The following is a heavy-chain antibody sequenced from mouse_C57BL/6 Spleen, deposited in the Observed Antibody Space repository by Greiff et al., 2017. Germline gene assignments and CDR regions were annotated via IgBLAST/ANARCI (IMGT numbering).Heavy chain of an antibody. V-gene: IGHV1-61*01. J-gene: IGHJ3*01. Sequence: QVQLQQPGAELVRPGSSVKLSCKASGYTFTSYWMDWVKQRPGQGLEWIGNIYPSDSETHYNQKFKDKATLTVDTSSSTAYMQLSSLTSEDSAVYYCAREQGPFAYWGQGTLVTVSA. CDR3: AREQGPFAY. CDR2: IYPSDSET. D-gene: IGHD3-3*01. CDR1: GYTFTSYW.